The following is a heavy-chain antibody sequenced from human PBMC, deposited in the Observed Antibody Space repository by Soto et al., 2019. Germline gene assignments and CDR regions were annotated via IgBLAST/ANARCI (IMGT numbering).Heavy chain of an antibody. D-gene: IGHD3-3*01. J-gene: IGHJ3*02. CDR2: IYPGDSDA. Sequence: GESLKISCNSSGYSFTNYWIGWVRQMPGKGLEWLAIIYPGDSDARYSPSFRGQVTISADKSINTAYLQWSSLKASATAMYYCARRYDFWSAFDIWGQGTMVTVSS. CDR1: GYSFTNYW. CDR3: ARRYDFWSAFDI. V-gene: IGHV5-51*01.